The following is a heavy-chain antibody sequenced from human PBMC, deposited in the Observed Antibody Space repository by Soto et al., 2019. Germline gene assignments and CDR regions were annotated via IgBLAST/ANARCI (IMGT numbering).Heavy chain of an antibody. D-gene: IGHD6-13*01. CDR1: GFTFSSYG. V-gene: IGHV3-33*01. CDR3: ARDRRPSSSWYGAVDI. Sequence: QMQLVESGGGGVQPGRSLRLSCTVSGFTFSSYGMHWVRQAPGKGLEWVSIIWYDGTTKYYVDSVRGRFTVSRDNSKNSLYLEMTNLRAEDTAIYYCARDRRPSSSWYGAVDIWGRGTMVTVSS. CDR2: IWYDGTTK. J-gene: IGHJ3*02.